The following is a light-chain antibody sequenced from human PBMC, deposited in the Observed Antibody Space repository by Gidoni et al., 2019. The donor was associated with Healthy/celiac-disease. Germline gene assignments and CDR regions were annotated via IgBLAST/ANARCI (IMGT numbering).Light chain of an antibody. CDR1: QSLLQSNGYNY. CDR3: MQALQTPLT. Sequence: DIVMTQSPLSLPVTPGAPASIPCRSSQSLLQSNGYNYLDWYLQKPGQSPQLLIYLGSNRASGVPDRFSGSGSGTDFTLKISRVEAEDVGVYYCMQALQTPLTFGGGTKVEIK. CDR2: LGS. V-gene: IGKV2-28*01. J-gene: IGKJ4*01.